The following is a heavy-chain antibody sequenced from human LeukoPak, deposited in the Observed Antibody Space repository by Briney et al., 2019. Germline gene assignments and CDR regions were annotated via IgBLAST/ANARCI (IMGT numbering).Heavy chain of an antibody. V-gene: IGHV4-39*07. J-gene: IGHJ5*02. CDR2: IYYSGST. CDR3: ASTSYGDYSINWFDP. D-gene: IGHD4-17*01. CDR1: GDSISSSSSY. Sequence: SETLSLTCTVSGDSISSSSSYWGWIRQPPGKGLEWIGSIYYSGSTYYNPSLKSRVTLSVDASKNQFSLKLTSVTAADTAVYYCASTSYGDYSINWFDPWGQGTLVTVSS.